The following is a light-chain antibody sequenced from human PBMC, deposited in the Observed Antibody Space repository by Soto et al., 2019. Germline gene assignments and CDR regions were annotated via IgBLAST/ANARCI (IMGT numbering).Light chain of an antibody. CDR2: DVS. V-gene: IGLV2-14*01. CDR1: SSDVGRYNY. J-gene: IGLJ1*01. Sequence: QSALTQPAYVSGSPGQSITISCTGTSSDVGRYNYVSWYQQHPGKAPKLMIHDVSNRPSGVSNRFSGSKSGNTASLTISGLQAEDEADYYCSSYPGSGTRVFGTVTKITFL. CDR3: SSYPGSGTRV.